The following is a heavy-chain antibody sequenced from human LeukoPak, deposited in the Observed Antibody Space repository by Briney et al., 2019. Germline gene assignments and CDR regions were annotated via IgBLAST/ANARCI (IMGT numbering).Heavy chain of an antibody. CDR2: ISSSSSYI. CDR1: GFTFSSYS. J-gene: IGHJ3*02. Sequence: GGSLRLSCAASGFTFSSYSMNWVRQAPGKGLEWVSSISSSSSYIYYADSVKGRFTISRDNAKNSLYLQMNSLRAEDTAVYYCASLAGGGDAFDIWGQGTMVTVSS. V-gene: IGHV3-21*01. CDR3: ASLAGGGDAFDI.